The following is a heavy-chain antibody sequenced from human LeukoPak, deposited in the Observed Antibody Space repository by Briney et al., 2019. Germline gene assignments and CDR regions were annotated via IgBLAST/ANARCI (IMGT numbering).Heavy chain of an antibody. J-gene: IGHJ4*02. D-gene: IGHD3-10*01. V-gene: IGHV1-18*01. Sequence: ASVKVSCKASGYTFTSYGISWVRQAPGQGLERLGWISAYNGNTNYAQKLQGRVTMTTDTSTSTAYMELRSLRSDDTAVYYCARDPLGDSVVYWGQGTLVTVSS. CDR2: ISAYNGNT. CDR1: GYTFTSYG. CDR3: ARDPLGDSVVY.